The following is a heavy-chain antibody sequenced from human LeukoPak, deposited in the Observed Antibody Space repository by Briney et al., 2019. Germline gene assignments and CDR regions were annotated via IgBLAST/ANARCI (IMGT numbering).Heavy chain of an antibody. CDR1: GYSITSGYY. J-gene: IGHJ4*02. CDR2: IFHSGDT. Sequence: PSETLSLTSAVSGYSITSGYYWAWIRQPPGKGLEWIGNIFHSGDTYYNPSLKSRVTISVDTSKNQFSLKLSSVTAADTAIYYCARRIYSSGWYFDYWGQGTLVTVSP. CDR3: ARRIYSSGWYFDY. D-gene: IGHD6-19*01. V-gene: IGHV4-38-2*01.